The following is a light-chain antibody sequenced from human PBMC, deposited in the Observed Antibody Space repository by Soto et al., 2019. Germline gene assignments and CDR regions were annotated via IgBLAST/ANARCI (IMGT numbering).Light chain of an antibody. Sequence: QSVLTQRPSVSGAPGQRVTISCTGSSSNIGAGYDVHWYQQLPGTAPKLLIYGNNNRPSGVPDRFSGSKSGTSASLAITGLQADDEADYYCQSYDSSLRGSVFGGGTKVTVL. CDR3: QSYDSSLRGSV. CDR1: SSNIGAGYD. V-gene: IGLV1-40*01. J-gene: IGLJ2*01. CDR2: GNN.